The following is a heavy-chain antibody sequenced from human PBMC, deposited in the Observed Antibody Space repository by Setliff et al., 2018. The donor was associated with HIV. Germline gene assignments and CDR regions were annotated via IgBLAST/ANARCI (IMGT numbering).Heavy chain of an antibody. D-gene: IGHD3-3*01. V-gene: IGHV3-7*01. Sequence: GGSLRLSCAASGFTFSTYWMSWVRQAPGKGLEWVANIKQDGSEKNYMDSVKGRFTISRDNAKNPLYLQTNSLTAEDTAVYYCARDVSWRVRTYIDYWGQGALVTVSS. J-gene: IGHJ4*02. CDR2: IKQDGSEK. CDR3: ARDVSWRVRTYIDY. CDR1: GFTFSTYW.